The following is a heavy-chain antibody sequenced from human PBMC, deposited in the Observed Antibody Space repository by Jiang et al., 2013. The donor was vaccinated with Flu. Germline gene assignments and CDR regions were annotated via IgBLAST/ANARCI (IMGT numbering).Heavy chain of an antibody. V-gene: IGHV4-59*08. J-gene: IGHJ4*02. CDR1: GGSISNHY. D-gene: IGHD4-23*01. CDR3: ARHGHYGGHIDY. Sequence: PSETLSLICTVSGGSISNHYWSWIRQTPGKGLEWIGYIYYSGITNYNPSLRSRVTITGDTSKTQFSLKLNSVTAADTAVYYCARHGHYGGHIDYWGQGTLVTVSS. CDR2: IYYSGIT.